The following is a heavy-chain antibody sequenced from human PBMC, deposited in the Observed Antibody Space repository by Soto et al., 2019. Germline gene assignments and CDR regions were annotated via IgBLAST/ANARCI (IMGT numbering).Heavy chain of an antibody. V-gene: IGHV3-23*01. CDR2: ISGSGGST. CDR1: GFTFSSYA. D-gene: IGHD3-10*01. CDR3: AKDDYYGSGSYYKLVY. J-gene: IGHJ4*02. Sequence: EVQLLESGGGLVQPGGSLRLSCAASGFTFSSYAMSWVRQAPGKGLEWVSAISGSGGSTYYADSVKGRFTISRDNFKNTLYLQMNSLRAEDTAVYYCAKDDYYGSGSYYKLVYWGQGTLVTVSS.